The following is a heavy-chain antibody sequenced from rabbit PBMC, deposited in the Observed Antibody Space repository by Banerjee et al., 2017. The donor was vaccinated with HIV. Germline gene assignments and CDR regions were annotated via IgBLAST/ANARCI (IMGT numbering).Heavy chain of an antibody. CDR2: IDVGGSGFT. J-gene: IGHJ6*01. V-gene: IGHV1S40*01. D-gene: IGHD8-1*01. Sequence: VESGGDLVKPGASLTLTCTASGVSFSFSTNMCGRRDAPGKGLEWIGCIDVGGSGFTYFASWAKGRFTISKTSSTTVTLQMTSLTAADTATYFCARDAATSFSTYGMDLWGPGTLVTVS. CDR3: ARDAATSFSTYGMDL. CDR1: GVSFSFSTN.